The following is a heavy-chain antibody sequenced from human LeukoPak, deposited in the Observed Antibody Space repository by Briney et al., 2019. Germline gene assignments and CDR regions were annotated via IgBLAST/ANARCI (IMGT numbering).Heavy chain of an antibody. V-gene: IGHV1-2*02. Sequence: GASVKVSCKASGYIFTGYYLHWVRQAPGQGLEWMGWLNTHSGGTNYAQNFQGRVTMTRDTSISTAYLDLNRLTSDDTAVYYCATYYDSGVHAFHIWGQGTMVTVSS. CDR3: ATYYDSGVHAFHI. J-gene: IGHJ3*02. D-gene: IGHD3-22*01. CDR2: LNTHSGGT. CDR1: GYIFTGYY.